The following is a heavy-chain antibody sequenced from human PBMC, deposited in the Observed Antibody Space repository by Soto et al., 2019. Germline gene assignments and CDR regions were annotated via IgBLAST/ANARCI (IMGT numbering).Heavy chain of an antibody. CDR3: VKDRGAGRRGAFDY. D-gene: IGHD6-6*01. CDR1: GFTFDDYA. J-gene: IGHJ4*02. Sequence: EVQLVESGGGLVQPGRSLRLSCAASGFTFDDYAMHWVRQAPGKGLEWVSNINWDSGFIDYADSVKGRFTISRDNAKNSLYLQMSSLRPEDTAFYCCVKDRGAGRRGAFDYWGQGTLVTVSS. CDR2: INWDSGFI. V-gene: IGHV3-9*01.